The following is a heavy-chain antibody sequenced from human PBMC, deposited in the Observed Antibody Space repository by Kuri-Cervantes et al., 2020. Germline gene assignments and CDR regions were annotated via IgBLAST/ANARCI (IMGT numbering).Heavy chain of an antibody. J-gene: IGHJ4*02. CDR2: INHSGST. CDR3: ARLGGADYDFWSGYLYYFDY. V-gene: IGHV4-34*01. D-gene: IGHD3-3*01. Sequence: SQTLSLTCAVYGGSFSGYHWSWIRQPPGKGLEWIGEINHSGSTNYNPSLKSRVTMSVDTSKNQFSLKLSSVTAADTAVYYCARLGGADYDFWSGYLYYFDYWGRGTLVTVSS. CDR1: GGSFSGYH.